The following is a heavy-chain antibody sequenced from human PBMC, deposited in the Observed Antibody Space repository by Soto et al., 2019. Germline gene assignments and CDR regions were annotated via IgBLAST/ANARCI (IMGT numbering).Heavy chain of an antibody. CDR2: IYPGDSDT. CDR1: GYTFANYW. V-gene: IGHV5-51*03. J-gene: IGHJ5*02. D-gene: IGHD1-26*01. Sequence: EVQLVQSGPEVKKPGESLKNSCKGSGYTFANYWIGWVRQMPGKGLEWMGIIYPGDSDTRYSPSFQGQVTMSADKSISTAYLQWNSLKASDTGIYYCATRGRNGDGTGPWGQGTLITVSS. CDR3: ATRGRNGDGTGP.